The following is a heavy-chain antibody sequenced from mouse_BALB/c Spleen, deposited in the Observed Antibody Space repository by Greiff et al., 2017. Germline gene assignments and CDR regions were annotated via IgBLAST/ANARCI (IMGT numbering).Heavy chain of an antibody. V-gene: IGHV5-6-5*01. J-gene: IGHJ2*01. D-gene: IGHD1-2*01. CDR1: GFTFSSYA. CDR3: AREYGPLYYFDY. Sequence: EVKLVESGGGLVKPGGSLKLSCAASGFTFSSYAMSWVRQTPEKRLEWVASISSGGSTYYPDSVKGRFTISRDNARNILYLQMSSLRSEDTAMYYCAREYGPLYYFDYWGQGTTLTVSS. CDR2: ISSGGST.